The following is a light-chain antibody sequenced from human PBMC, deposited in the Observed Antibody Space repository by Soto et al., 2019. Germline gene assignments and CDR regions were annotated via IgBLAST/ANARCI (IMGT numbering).Light chain of an antibody. CDR3: QQYNSYRT. CDR2: KAS. CDR1: QSITVW. J-gene: IGKJ1*01. V-gene: IGKV1-5*03. Sequence: DSQMTQSPSNLSPSLVHRFTITCRASQSITVWLAWYQQKPGNAPKLLIYKASSLESGVPSRFSGSGSGTEFTLTISSLQPDDFATYYCQQYNSYRTFGQGTKVDI.